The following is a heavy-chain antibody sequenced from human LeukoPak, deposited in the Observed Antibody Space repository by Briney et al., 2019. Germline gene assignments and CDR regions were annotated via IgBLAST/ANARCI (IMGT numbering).Heavy chain of an antibody. J-gene: IGHJ3*02. CDR3: ARGYCSGGSCYGDAFDI. Sequence: GGSLRLSCAASGFTFSSYSMNWVRQAPGKGLEYVSAISSNGGSTYYANSVKGRFTISRDNSKNTLYLQMGSLRAEDMAVYYCARGYCSGGSCYGDAFDIWGQGTMVTVSS. D-gene: IGHD2-15*01. CDR2: ISSNGGST. V-gene: IGHV3-64*01. CDR1: GFTFSSYS.